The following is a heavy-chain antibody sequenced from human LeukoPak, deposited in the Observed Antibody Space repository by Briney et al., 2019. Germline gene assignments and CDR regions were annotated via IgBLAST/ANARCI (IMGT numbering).Heavy chain of an antibody. D-gene: IGHD1-26*01. Sequence: GESLKISFKGSGYYFPSYWIGWVRQMPGKGPEWMGIIYPGDSDTRYRPSFQGQVTFSADKSVSTAYLHWSSLKASDTGMYYCARRGSGSYSHYDYWGQGTLVTVSS. CDR1: GYYFPSYW. CDR3: ARRGSGSYSHYDY. J-gene: IGHJ4*02. V-gene: IGHV5-51*01. CDR2: IYPGDSDT.